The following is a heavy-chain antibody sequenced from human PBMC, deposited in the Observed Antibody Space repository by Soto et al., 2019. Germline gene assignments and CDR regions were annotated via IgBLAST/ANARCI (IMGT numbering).Heavy chain of an antibody. J-gene: IGHJ4*02. CDR3: ARYRREAVAGYTLDN. CDR2: VYNSGST. Sequence: TLSLTCTVPGGSISSSNWWSWVRQPPGKGLEWIGYVYNSGSTNYNPSLKSRVTISEDTSKSQFSLKVNSMTAADTAVYYCARYRREAVAGYTLDNWGQGILVTVSS. CDR1: GGSISSSNW. V-gene: IGHV4-4*02. D-gene: IGHD6-13*01.